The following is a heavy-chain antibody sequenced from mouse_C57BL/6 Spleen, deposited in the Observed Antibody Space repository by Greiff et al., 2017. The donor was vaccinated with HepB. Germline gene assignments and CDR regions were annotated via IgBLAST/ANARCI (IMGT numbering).Heavy chain of an antibody. CDR2: IDPENGDT. D-gene: IGHD2-3*01. J-gene: IGHJ3*01. Sequence: EVMLVESGAELVRPGASVKLSCTASGFNIKDDYMHWVKQRPEQGLEWIGWIDPENGDTEYASKFQGKATITADTSSNTAYLRLSSLTSEDTAVYYCTTRGGYYSWFAYWGQGTLVTVSA. CDR1: GFNIKDDY. CDR3: TTRGGYYSWFAY. V-gene: IGHV14-4*01.